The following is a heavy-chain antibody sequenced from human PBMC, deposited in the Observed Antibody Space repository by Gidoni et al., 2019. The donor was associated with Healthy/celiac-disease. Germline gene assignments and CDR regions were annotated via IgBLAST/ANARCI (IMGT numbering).Heavy chain of an antibody. D-gene: IGHD3-10*01. CDR2: ISSSGSTI. J-gene: IGHJ3*02. CDR1: GFTFRSDE. CDR3: ARLAWTSWGYGAFDI. V-gene: IGHV3-48*03. Sequence: EVQLVESGGGLVQPGGSLRLSCAASGFTFRSDEMNWVRQAPGKGLGWVSYISSSGSTIYYADSVKGRFTISRDNAKNSLYLQMNSLRAEDTAVYYCARLAWTSWGYGAFDIWGQGTMVTVSS.